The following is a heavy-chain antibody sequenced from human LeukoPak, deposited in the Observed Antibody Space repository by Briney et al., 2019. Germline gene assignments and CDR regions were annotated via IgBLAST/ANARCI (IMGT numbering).Heavy chain of an antibody. J-gene: IGHJ3*02. D-gene: IGHD3-3*01. CDR2: IIPILGIA. Sequence: SVKVSCKASGGTFISYTISWVRQAPGQGLEWMGRIIPILGIANYAQKFQGRVTITADKSTRTAYMEMSSLRSEDTAVYYCATTIFGVVITDAFDIWGQGTMVTVSS. V-gene: IGHV1-69*02. CDR1: GGTFISYT. CDR3: ATTIFGVVITDAFDI.